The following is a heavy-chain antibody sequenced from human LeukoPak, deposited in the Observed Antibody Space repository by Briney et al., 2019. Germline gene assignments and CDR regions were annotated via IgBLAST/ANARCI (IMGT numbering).Heavy chain of an antibody. CDR3: ARDVGARLPGY. Sequence: SETLSLICTVSGYSISSGYYWGWVRQPTGQGLEWIGTVYHSGSTYYNPSLRSRVTISVETSKNQFSLKLTSVTAADTAVYYCARDVGARLPGYWGQGTLVTVSS. CDR1: GYSISSGYY. V-gene: IGHV4-38-2*02. D-gene: IGHD6-6*01. CDR2: VYHSGST. J-gene: IGHJ4*02.